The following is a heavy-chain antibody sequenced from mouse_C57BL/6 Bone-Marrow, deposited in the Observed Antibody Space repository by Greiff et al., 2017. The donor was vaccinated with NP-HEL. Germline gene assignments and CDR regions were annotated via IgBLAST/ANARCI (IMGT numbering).Heavy chain of an antibody. CDR3: AKEDYYGSSYAWYFDY. CDR2: IDPSDSYT. J-gene: IGHJ2*01. V-gene: IGHV1-69*01. CDR1: GYTFTSYW. Sequence: QVQLQQPGAELVMPGASVKLSCKASGYTFTSYWMHWVKQRPGQGLEWIGEIDPSDSYTNYNQKFKGKATLTVDKSSSTAYMQLSSLTSEDSAVYYGAKEDYYGSSYAWYFDYWGQGTTLTVSS. D-gene: IGHD1-1*01.